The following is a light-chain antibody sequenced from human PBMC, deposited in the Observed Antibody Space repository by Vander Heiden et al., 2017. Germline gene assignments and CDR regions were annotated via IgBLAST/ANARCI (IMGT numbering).Light chain of an antibody. Sequence: SYVLSQPPSVSVAPGQTARITCGGNNIGSKSVHGYQQKPGQAPVLVVYHDSDRPSGIPERFSGSNSGNTATLTISRVEAGDEADYYCQVWDSSSDHRVFGGGTKLTVL. J-gene: IGLJ3*02. V-gene: IGLV3-21*02. CDR3: QVWDSSSDHRV. CDR1: NIGSKS. CDR2: HDS.